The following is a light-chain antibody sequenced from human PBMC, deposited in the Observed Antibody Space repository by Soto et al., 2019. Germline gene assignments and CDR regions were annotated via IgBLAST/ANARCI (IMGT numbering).Light chain of an antibody. V-gene: IGKV1-39*01. CDR3: QQSYSTPLT. CDR2: GAS. J-gene: IGKJ4*01. CDR1: QRISGH. Sequence: IPMTHSGSAVSATEEDRVTSTFLTSQRISGHLNWYHQKSGKAPKLLIYGASSLQSGVPSRFSGSGSGTNFTLTISSLQPEDFATYYCQQSYSTPLTSAGRGKADI.